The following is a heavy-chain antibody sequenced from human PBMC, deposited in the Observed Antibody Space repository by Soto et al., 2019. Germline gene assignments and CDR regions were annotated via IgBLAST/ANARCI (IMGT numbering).Heavy chain of an antibody. J-gene: IGHJ5*02. CDR2: INPASGTT. D-gene: IGHD2-8*01. CDR1: GNTFTSYD. V-gene: IGHV1-8*01. CDR3: TRSIVRMVPSQGTRAHLDP. Sequence: QVQLEQSGAEVRKPGASVKVSCKVSGNTFTSYDINWVRQPSGHGLEWMGWINPASGTTGYAPQFQGSVTLTTNTYTTTAFMELSSLRSDDTAVYYCTRSIVRMVPSQGTRAHLDPWGQGTLVTVSS.